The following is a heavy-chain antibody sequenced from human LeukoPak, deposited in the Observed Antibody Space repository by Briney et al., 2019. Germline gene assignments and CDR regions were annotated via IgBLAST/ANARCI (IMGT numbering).Heavy chain of an antibody. Sequence: SETLSLTCAVYGGSFSGYYWSWIRQPPGKGMEWIGEINHSGSTNYNPSLKSRVTISVDTSKNQFSRKLSSVTAADTAVYYCARSSYSSGWQSKTAEYFQHWGQGTLVTVSS. D-gene: IGHD6-19*01. CDR2: INHSGST. CDR3: ARSSYSSGWQSKTAEYFQH. J-gene: IGHJ1*01. CDR1: GGSFSGYY. V-gene: IGHV4-34*01.